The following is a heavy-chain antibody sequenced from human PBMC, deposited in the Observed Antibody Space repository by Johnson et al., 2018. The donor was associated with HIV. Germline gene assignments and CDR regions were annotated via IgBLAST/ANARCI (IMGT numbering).Heavy chain of an antibody. Sequence: VQLVESGGGLIQPGGSLRLSCAASGFTVSSNYMSWVRQAPGKGLEWVSVIYSGGSTYYADSVKGRFTISRDNAKNSLYLQMNSLRAEDTAVYYCSRDTRNDAFDIWGQGTMVTVSS. CDR1: GFTVSSNY. CDR3: SRDTRNDAFDI. J-gene: IGHJ3*02. D-gene: IGHD2-15*01. CDR2: IYSGGST. V-gene: IGHV3-53*01.